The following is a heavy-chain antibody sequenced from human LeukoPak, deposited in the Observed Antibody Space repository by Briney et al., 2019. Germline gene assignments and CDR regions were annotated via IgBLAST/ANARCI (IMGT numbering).Heavy chain of an antibody. D-gene: IGHD5-18*01. Sequence: ASVKVSCKASGYTFTGYYMHWVRQAPGQGLEWMGWINPNSGGTNYAQKFQGRVTMTRDTSISTAYMELSRLRSDDTAVYYRARANVDTAMVQNYWGQGTLVTVSS. CDR3: ARANVDTAMVQNY. J-gene: IGHJ4*02. CDR2: INPNSGGT. CDR1: GYTFTGYY. V-gene: IGHV1-2*02.